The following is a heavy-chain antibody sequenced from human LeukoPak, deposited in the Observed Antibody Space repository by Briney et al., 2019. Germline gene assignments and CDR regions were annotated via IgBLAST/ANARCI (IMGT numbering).Heavy chain of an antibody. CDR1: GGSFSGYY. CDR2: INHSGST. J-gene: IGHJ4*02. V-gene: IGHV4-34*01. Sequence: SETLSLTCAVYGGSFSGYYWSWIRQPPGKGLEWIGEINHSGSTNYNPSLKSRVTISVDTSKNQSSLKLSSVTAAGTAVYYCARGWIGPLVRLQLFDFWGQGTLVTVSS. CDR3: ARGWIGPLVRLQLFDF. D-gene: IGHD1-1*01.